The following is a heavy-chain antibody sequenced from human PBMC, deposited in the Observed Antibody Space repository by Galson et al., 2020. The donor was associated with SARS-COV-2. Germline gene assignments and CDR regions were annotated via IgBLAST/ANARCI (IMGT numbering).Heavy chain of an antibody. V-gene: IGHV3-30*04. CDR3: ARETDDYTSSWYDY. D-gene: IGHD6-13*01. CDR2: ISYDGTKR. CDR1: GFPFSSSA. Sequence: QLGESLKISCSASGFPFSSSAMHWVRQAPGKGLEWVAIISYDGTKRYNLDSVKGRFTISRDNSKNTLFLQMDSLTTEDTAVYYCARETDDYTSSWYDYWGQGTLVTVSS. J-gene: IGHJ4*02.